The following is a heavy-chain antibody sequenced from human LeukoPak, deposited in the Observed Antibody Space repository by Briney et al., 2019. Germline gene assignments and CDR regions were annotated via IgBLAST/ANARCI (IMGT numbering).Heavy chain of an antibody. CDR2: LWYDGSTT. Sequence: GGSLRRSCVASGYTFSSHGMHWVRQAPGKGLEWVAVLWYDGSTTYYADSVKGRFTISRDDSKNTLYLQMNSLRADDTSVYYCARDPQHSMDVWGQGTTVTVSS. CDR1: GYTFSSHG. J-gene: IGHJ6*02. D-gene: IGHD5-18*01. V-gene: IGHV3-33*01. CDR3: ARDPQHSMDV.